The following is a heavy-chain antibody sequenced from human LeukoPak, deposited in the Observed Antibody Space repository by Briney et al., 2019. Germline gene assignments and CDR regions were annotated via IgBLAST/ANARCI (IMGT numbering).Heavy chain of an antibody. J-gene: IGHJ5*02. CDR1: GFTFSRYY. CDR2: IKRDGSEQ. CDR3: ARGAYDILTGYQPSNWFDP. D-gene: IGHD3-9*01. V-gene: IGHV3-7*01. Sequence: GGSLRLSCAASGFTFSRYYMNWVRQAPGKGLEWVASIKRDGSEQDYVDSVKGRFTISRDNAKNSLYLQMNSLRAEDTAVYYCARGAYDILTGYQPSNWFDPWGQGTLVTVSS.